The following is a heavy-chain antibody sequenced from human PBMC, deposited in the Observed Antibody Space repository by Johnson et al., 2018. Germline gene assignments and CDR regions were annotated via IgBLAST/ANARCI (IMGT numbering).Heavy chain of an antibody. Sequence: VQLVETGGGVVQPGRSLRLSCAASGFTFSSYGMHWVRQAPGKGLEWVAVIWYDGSNKYYEDSVKGGSTISRDNSKNTLYLQMNSRGAEDTAVYYWARGWVVVAATDAFDIWGQGTMVTVSS. CDR1: GFTFSSYG. D-gene: IGHD2-15*01. CDR3: ARGWVVVAATDAFDI. V-gene: IGHV3-33*01. CDR2: IWYDGSNK. J-gene: IGHJ3*02.